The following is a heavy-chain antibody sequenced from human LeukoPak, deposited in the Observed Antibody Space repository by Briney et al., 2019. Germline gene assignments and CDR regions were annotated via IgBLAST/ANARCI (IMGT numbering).Heavy chain of an antibody. CDR3: ARVGVRACFDY. V-gene: IGHV1-2*02. J-gene: IGHJ4*02. CDR1: GHTFTGYY. Sequence: ASAKVSCKASGHTFTGYYIHWLRQAPGQGLEWMGWLNPNGGGSLYAQKFQGRVTMTRDTSTTTAYMELSRLRSDDTAVYYCARVGVRACFDYWGQGTLVTVSS. CDR2: LNPNGGGS. D-gene: IGHD3-10*01.